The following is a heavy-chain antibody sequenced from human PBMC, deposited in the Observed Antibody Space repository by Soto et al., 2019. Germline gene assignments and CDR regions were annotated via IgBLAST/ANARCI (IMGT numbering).Heavy chain of an antibody. CDR2: INPNSGGT. V-gene: IGHV1-2*04. Sequence: ASVKVSCKASGYTFTGYYMHWVRQAPGQGLEWMGWINPNSGGTNYAQKFQGWVTMTRDTSISTAYMELSRLRSDDTAVYYCARGIAPAAARGMDVWGQGTTVTVSS. J-gene: IGHJ6*02. CDR1: GYTFTGYY. CDR3: ARGIAPAAARGMDV. D-gene: IGHD6-13*01.